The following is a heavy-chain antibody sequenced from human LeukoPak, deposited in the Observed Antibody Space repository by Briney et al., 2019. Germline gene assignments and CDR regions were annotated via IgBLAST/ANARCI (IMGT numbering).Heavy chain of an antibody. J-gene: IGHJ4*02. Sequence: ASVKVSCTASGYTFTSYGISWVRQAPGQGLEWMGRINPNSGGTNYAQKFQGRVTMTRDTSISTAYMELSRLGSDDTAVYYCARGYSYGVDYWGQGTLVTVSS. CDR2: INPNSGGT. CDR3: ARGYSYGVDY. D-gene: IGHD5-18*01. CDR1: GYTFTSYG. V-gene: IGHV1-2*06.